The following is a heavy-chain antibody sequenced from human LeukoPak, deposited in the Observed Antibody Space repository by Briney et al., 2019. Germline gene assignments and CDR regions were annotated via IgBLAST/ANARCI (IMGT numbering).Heavy chain of an antibody. V-gene: IGHV4-34*01. CDR3: ARLYGSGSYYRH. J-gene: IGHJ4*02. CDR2: INQSGST. D-gene: IGHD3-10*01. Sequence: SETLSLTCAVYGGSFSGYYWSWIRQPPGKGLEWIGEINQSGSTNYNPSLKSRVTISVDTSKNQFSLKLNSMTAADTAIYYCARLYGSGSYYRHWGQGTLVTVSS. CDR1: GGSFSGYY.